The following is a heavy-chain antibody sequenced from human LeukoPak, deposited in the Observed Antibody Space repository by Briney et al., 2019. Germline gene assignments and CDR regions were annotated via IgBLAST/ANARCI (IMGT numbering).Heavy chain of an antibody. D-gene: IGHD3-22*01. CDR2: INANSGGT. CDR1: GYIFTRYH. Sequence: GSVKVSCKGSGYIFTRYHMHWVRPAAGRGVDWMGWINANSGGTKYAQKLQGRVTMTRDTSTSTAYRELSRLRSDDTALYYCARVASTDSNSADYWGQGTLVTVSS. J-gene: IGHJ4*02. V-gene: IGHV1-2*02. CDR3: ARVASTDSNSADY.